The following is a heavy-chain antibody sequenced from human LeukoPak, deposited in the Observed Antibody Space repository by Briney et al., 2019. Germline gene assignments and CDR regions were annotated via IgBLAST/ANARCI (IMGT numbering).Heavy chain of an antibody. J-gene: IGHJ5*02. CDR2: IYYSGST. CDR3: ARDPTMSWFDP. CDR1: GGSISSSSYY. D-gene: IGHD3-22*01. V-gene: IGHV4-39*07. Sequence: PSETLSLTCTVSGGSISSSSYYWGWIRQPPGKGLEWIGSIYYSGSTYYNPSLKSRVTISVDTSKNQFSLKLSSVTAADTAVYYCARDPTMSWFDPWGQGTLVTVSS.